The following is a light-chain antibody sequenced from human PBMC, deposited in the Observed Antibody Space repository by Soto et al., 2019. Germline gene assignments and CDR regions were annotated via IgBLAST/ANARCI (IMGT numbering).Light chain of an antibody. V-gene: IGKV1-39*01. CDR3: QQSFNLPRT. J-gene: IGKJ1*01. CDR2: AAS. Sequence: DIQMTQSPSSLSASVGETITITCRASQSISSSLNWFQHSPGQPPKLLLFAASNLHAGVPPRFSGSGSVTSFSLTIRSLQPEDFSTYFCQQSFNLPRTFGPGTRVEFK. CDR1: QSISSS.